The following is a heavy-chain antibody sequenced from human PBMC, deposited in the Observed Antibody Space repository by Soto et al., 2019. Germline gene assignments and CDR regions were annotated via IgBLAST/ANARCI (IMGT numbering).Heavy chain of an antibody. CDR1: GSSVDRGDYY. D-gene: IGHD5-18*01. J-gene: IGHJ4*02. CDR3: ARWVDSYGYYFDY. CDR2: VSSYRGAT. Sequence: TLSRTSSVSGSSVDRGDYYWTCILDPPGKGLEWIAYVSSYRGATYYNPSLKSRLTISLGTPMNQFSLKLTSVTAADTAVYYCARWVDSYGYYFDYWGKGTLVNV. V-gene: IGHV4-30-4*01.